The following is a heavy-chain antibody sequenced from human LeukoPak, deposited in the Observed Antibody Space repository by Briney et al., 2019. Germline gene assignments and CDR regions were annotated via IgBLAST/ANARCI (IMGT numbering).Heavy chain of an antibody. CDR2: ISGSGGST. V-gene: IGHV3-23*01. Sequence: GGSLRLSCAASGFTFSSYAMSWVRQAPGKGLEWVSAISGSGGSTYYADSVKGRFTISRDNSKNTLYLQMNSLRAEDTAVYYCAKAYGGNPAGQPLRGYIWGQGTMVTVSS. CDR3: AKAYGGNPAGQPLRGYI. J-gene: IGHJ3*02. CDR1: GFTFSSYA. D-gene: IGHD4-23*01.